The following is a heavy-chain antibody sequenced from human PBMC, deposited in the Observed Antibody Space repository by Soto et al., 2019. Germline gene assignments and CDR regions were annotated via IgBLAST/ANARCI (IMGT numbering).Heavy chain of an antibody. V-gene: IGHV4-34*01. CDR2: INHSRST. Sequence: QVQLQQWGAGLLKPSETLSLTCAVYGGSFNGYYWSWIRQPPGKGLEWIGEINHSRSTNYNPSLNSRVTISVDTSKNQFSLKMSSVTAADTVVYYCARGWGRIFDYWGQGTLVTVSS. CDR3: ARGWGRIFDY. D-gene: IGHD7-27*01. J-gene: IGHJ4*02. CDR1: GGSFNGYY.